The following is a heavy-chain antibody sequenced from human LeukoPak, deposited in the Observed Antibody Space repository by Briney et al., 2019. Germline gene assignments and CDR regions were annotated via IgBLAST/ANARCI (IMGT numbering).Heavy chain of an antibody. CDR2: ISWNSGSI. CDR3: ARASSSSWYGEFDY. CDR1: GFSFNDYA. D-gene: IGHD6-13*01. J-gene: IGHJ4*02. V-gene: IGHV3-9*03. Sequence: QPGGSLRLSCTASGFSFNDYAMHWVRQAPGKGLEWVSGISWNSGSIDYADSVKGRFTIFRDNAKNSLYLQMNSLRAEDMAFYYCARASSSSWYGEFDYWGQGALVTVSS.